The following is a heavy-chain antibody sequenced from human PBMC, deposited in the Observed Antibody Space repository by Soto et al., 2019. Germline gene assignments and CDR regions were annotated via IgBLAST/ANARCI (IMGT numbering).Heavy chain of an antibody. CDR1: GFTFSSYA. V-gene: IGHV3-30-3*01. J-gene: IGHJ4*02. D-gene: IGHD3-22*01. CDR3: ARTGYYYDSRDYRSDY. Sequence: PGGSLRLSCAASGFTFSSYAMHWVRQAPGKGLEWVAVISYDGSNKYYADSVKGRFTISRDNSKNTLYLQMNSLRAEDTAVYYCARTGYYYDSRDYRSDYWGQGTLVTVSS. CDR2: ISYDGSNK.